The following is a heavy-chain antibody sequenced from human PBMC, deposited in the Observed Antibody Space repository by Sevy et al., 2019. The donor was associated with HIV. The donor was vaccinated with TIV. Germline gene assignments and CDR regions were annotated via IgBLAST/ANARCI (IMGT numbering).Heavy chain of an antibody. Sequence: GGSLRLSCAASGFTFSSYGLHWVRQAPGKGLEWVAVIWYDGSNKYYADSVNGRFTISGDNSKNTLYLQMNSLRAEVTAVYYCARCPDYGGKSGYFQHWGQGTLVTVSS. CDR1: GFTFSSYG. J-gene: IGHJ1*01. CDR2: IWYDGSNK. CDR3: ARCPDYGGKSGYFQH. V-gene: IGHV3-33*01. D-gene: IGHD4-17*01.